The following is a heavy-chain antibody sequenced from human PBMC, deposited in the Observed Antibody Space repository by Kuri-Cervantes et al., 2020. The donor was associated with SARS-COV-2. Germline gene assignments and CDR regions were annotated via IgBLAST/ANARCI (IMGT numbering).Heavy chain of an antibody. CDR3: ARGRINPSVAGTRHEPWRGRNFDY. CDR1: GGSFSGYY. CDR2: INHSGST. J-gene: IGHJ4*02. D-gene: IGHD6-19*01. V-gene: IGHV4-34*01. Sequence: SETLSLTCAVYGGSFSGYYWTWIRQSPGKGLEWIGEINHSGSTNYNPSLKSRVTISVDTSKNQFSLKLSSVTAADTAVYYCARGRINPSVAGTRHEPWRGRNFDYWGQGTLVTVSS.